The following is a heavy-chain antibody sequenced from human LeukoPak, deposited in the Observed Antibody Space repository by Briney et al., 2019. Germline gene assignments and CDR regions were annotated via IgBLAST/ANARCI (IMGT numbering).Heavy chain of an antibody. CDR1: GGSISSSRFY. Sequence: SETLSLTCTVSGGSISSSRFYWNWIRQPPGKGLEWIGSVSDSGRSYSDPSLKSRVTVSADTSKNQFYLRLSSVTAADTALYYCATGGGIGVSHAWGQGTLVPVSS. V-gene: IGHV4-39*01. CDR3: ATGGGIGVSHA. CDR2: VSDSGRS. D-gene: IGHD3-3*01. J-gene: IGHJ5*02.